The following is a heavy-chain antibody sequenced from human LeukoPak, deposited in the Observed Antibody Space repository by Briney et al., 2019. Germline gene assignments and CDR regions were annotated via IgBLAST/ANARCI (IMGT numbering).Heavy chain of an antibody. V-gene: IGHV4-59*01. Sequence: SETLSLTCTVSGGSISSYYWSWIRQPPGKGLEWIGYIYYSGSTNYNPSLKSRVTISVDTSKNQFSLKLSSVTAADTAVYYCAGGVATIPDFDYWGQGTLVTVSS. D-gene: IGHD5-12*01. CDR1: GGSISSYY. J-gene: IGHJ4*02. CDR3: AGGVATIPDFDY. CDR2: IYYSGST.